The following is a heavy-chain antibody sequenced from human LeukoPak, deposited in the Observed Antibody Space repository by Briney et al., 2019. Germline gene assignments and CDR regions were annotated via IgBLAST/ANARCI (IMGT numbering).Heavy chain of an antibody. CDR2: IRYDGSNK. Sequence: PGGSLRLSCAASGFTFSSYGMHWVRQAPGKGLEWVAFIRYDGSNKYYADSVKGRFTISRDNSKNTLYLQMNSLRAEDTAVYYCAKGLLEWLLSYMEVWGKGTTVTVSS. V-gene: IGHV3-30*02. J-gene: IGHJ6*03. D-gene: IGHD3-3*01. CDR1: GFTFSSYG. CDR3: AKGLLEWLLSYMEV.